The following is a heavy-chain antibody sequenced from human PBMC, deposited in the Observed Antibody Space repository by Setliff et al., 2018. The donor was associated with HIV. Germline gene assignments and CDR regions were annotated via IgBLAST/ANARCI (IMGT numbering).Heavy chain of an antibody. CDR2: ISPDGSRN. CDR3: ARVLLITNAVYGVVTNQFDP. V-gene: IGHV3-7*03. D-gene: IGHD3-3*01. Sequence: GGSLRLSCAASGFTFNNFWMHWVRQAPGKGLEWVASISPDGSRNHCVGSVKGRFTASRDNAKSSLYLQMNSLRAEDTAVYYCARVLLITNAVYGVVTNQFDPWGQGTLVTVSS. CDR1: GFTFNNFW. J-gene: IGHJ5*02.